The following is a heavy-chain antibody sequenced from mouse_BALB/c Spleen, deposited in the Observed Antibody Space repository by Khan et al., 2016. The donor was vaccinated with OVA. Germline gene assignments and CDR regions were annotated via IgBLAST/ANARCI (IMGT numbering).Heavy chain of an antibody. CDR3: ARGWGKDFFDY. Sequence: QVQLQQPGAELVRPGTSVKVSCKASGYAFTNYLIEWIKQRPGQGLEWIGVINPGSGGANYNEKLKGKATLTADKSSSTAYIQLSSLTSDDSAVCCCARGWGKDFFDYWGQGTTLTVSS. J-gene: IGHJ2*01. V-gene: IGHV1-54*01. D-gene: IGHD1-1*02. CDR1: GYAFTNYL. CDR2: INPGSGGA.